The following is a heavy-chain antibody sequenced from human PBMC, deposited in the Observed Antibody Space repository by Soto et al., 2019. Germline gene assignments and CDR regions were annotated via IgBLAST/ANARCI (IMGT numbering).Heavy chain of an antibody. CDR2: IYPGDSDT. CDR3: ARQYYDFWSGYYKGYMDV. J-gene: IGHJ6*03. Sequence: PGESLKISCKGSGYSSTSYWIGWVRQMPGKGLEWMGIIYPGDSDTRYSPSFQGQVTISADKSISTAYLQWSSLKASDTAMYYCARQYYDFWSGYYKGYMDVWGQGTTVTVSS. D-gene: IGHD3-3*01. V-gene: IGHV5-51*01. CDR1: GYSSTSYW.